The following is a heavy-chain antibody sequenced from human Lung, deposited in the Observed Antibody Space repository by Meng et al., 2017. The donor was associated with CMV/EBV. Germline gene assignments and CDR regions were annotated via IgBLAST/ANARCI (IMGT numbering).Heavy chain of an antibody. CDR2: INHSGST. J-gene: IGHJ4*02. V-gene: IGHV4-34*01. D-gene: IGHD2-2*02. Sequence: SFSGYYGSWIRQPPGKGLEWIGEINHSGSTNYNPSLKSRVTISVDTSKNQFSLKLSSVTAADTAVYYCARLWGCSSTSCYTRGLDYWGQGTLVTVSS. CDR3: ARLWGCSSTSCYTRGLDY. CDR1: SFSGYY.